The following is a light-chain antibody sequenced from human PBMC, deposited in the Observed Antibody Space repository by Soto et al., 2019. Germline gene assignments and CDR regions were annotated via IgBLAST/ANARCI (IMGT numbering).Light chain of an antibody. V-gene: IGKV1-5*01. CDR1: QSVDRY. J-gene: IGKJ1*01. CDR2: DAS. CDR3: QQYKDYTWT. Sequence: DIQMTQSPSTLPASVGDIVSITCRASQSVDRYLAWYQQTPGKAPHLLIYDASSLESGVPSRFSGSGSGTEFTLTISSLQPADFATFYCQQYKDYTWTFGQGTKVEV.